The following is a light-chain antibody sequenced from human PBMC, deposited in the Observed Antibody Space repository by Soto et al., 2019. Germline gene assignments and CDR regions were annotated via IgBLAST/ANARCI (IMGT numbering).Light chain of an antibody. V-gene: IGKV3-20*01. Sequence: EIVWTQSPGTLSLSPGERATLSCRASQSVSSNYLAWYQHKPGQAPRLLIYDASSRATGTPDRFSGSGSGTDFTLTISRLEPEDFAVYYCQHYGSSHSNTFGQGTRLEIK. CDR3: QHYGSSHSNT. CDR1: QSVSSNY. J-gene: IGKJ5*01. CDR2: DAS.